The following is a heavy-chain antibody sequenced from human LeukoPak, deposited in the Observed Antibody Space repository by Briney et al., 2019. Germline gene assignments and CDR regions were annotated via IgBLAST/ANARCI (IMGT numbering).Heavy chain of an antibody. Sequence: GGSLRVSCAASGFSFSSYAMTWVRQAPGKGLEWVSVISGSGDSTYYADSVKGRFTISRDNSKNTLYLQMNSLRAEDTAVYYCTKSVFSGSSWYDYWGQGTLVTGSS. J-gene: IGHJ4*02. CDR2: ISGSGDST. D-gene: IGHD6-13*01. CDR3: TKSVFSGSSWYDY. CDR1: GFSFSSYA. V-gene: IGHV3-23*01.